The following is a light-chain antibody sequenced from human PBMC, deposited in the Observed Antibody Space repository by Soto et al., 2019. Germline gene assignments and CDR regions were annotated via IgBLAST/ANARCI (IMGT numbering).Light chain of an antibody. CDR2: GAS. Sequence: EIVFTPSPGPLSLSPGERATLSCRASQSVSNNYLAWYQQKPGQAPRLLIYGASNRATGIPDRFSGSGSGTDFTLTSSRLEPEDSAVYYCQQYGSSGTFGQGTKVDNK. J-gene: IGKJ1*01. V-gene: IGKV3-20*01. CDR3: QQYGSSGT. CDR1: QSVSNNY.